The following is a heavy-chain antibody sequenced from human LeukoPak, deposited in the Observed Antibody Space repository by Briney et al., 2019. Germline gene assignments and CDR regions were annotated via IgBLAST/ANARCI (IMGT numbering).Heavy chain of an antibody. Sequence: GMSLRLSCAAYGFTFKNYGMQWVRQAPRKGPEWVAHIKQDASQEYHVDSVKGRFTISRDNAKNSLYLQMNSLRAEDTAVYYCARGVVYPAWSGPHWSDYWGQGALVTVSS. V-gene: IGHV3-7*01. CDR3: ARGVVYPAWSGPHWSDY. CDR2: IKQDASQE. D-gene: IGHD3-3*01. CDR1: GFTFKNYG. J-gene: IGHJ4*02.